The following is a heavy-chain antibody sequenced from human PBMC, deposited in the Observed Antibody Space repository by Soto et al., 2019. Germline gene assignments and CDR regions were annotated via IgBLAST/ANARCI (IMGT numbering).Heavy chain of an antibody. J-gene: IGHJ4*02. CDR1: GYTFTSYG. CDR3: ARDPGFRSEY. Sequence: QVQLVQSGAEVKKPGASVKVSCKASGYTFTSYGISWARQAPGQGLEWMGWISAYNGNTNYAQKLQGRVTMTTDTYTTTAYIELTHSISVDTALYYCARDPGFRSEYWSQATRVSVS. V-gene: IGHV1-18*01. CDR2: ISAYNGNT.